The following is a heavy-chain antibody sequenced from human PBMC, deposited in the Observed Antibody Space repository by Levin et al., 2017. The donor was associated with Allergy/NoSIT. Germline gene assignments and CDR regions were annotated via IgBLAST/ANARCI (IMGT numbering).Heavy chain of an antibody. D-gene: IGHD2-2*02. CDR3: ARDSKHVYCSSTSCYTAEYFQH. CDR1: GYTFTGYY. Sequence: LGESLKISCKASGYTFTGYYMHWVRQAPGQGLEWMGWINPNSGGTNYAQKFQGRVTMTRDTSISTAYMELSRLRSDDTAVYYCARDSKHVYCSSTSCYTAEYFQHWGQGTLVTVSS. J-gene: IGHJ1*01. CDR2: INPNSGGT. V-gene: IGHV1-2*02.